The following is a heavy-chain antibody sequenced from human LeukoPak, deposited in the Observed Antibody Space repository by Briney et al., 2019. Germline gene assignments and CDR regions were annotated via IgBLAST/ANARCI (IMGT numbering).Heavy chain of an antibody. V-gene: IGHV3-33*01. Sequence: RGCPRLSRAASGFAFNTYAMHCVRQAPGQGLEWVALIWHDGRHKFYSNSVRGQFTISRDNSKNTVSLQLNNLRPEDTAVYYCAREILGSGSYSDFWGQGTLVTVSS. D-gene: IGHD3-10*01. CDR2: IWHDGRHK. J-gene: IGHJ4*02. CDR1: GFAFNTYA. CDR3: AREILGSGSYSDF.